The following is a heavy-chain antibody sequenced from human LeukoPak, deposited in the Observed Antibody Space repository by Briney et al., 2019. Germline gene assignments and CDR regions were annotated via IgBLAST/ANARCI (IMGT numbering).Heavy chain of an antibody. CDR2: FYYSGST. J-gene: IGHJ4*02. CDR3: ARARDYYDSSGFLY. Sequence: SETLSLTCAVSGGSIISYYWSWIRQPPGKGLECIGSFYYSGSTNYSPSLKGPVTMSADTSKDQFSLKLTSVTAADTAVYYCARARDYYDSSGFLYWGQGTLVTVSS. V-gene: IGHV4-59*01. D-gene: IGHD3-22*01. CDR1: GGSIISYY.